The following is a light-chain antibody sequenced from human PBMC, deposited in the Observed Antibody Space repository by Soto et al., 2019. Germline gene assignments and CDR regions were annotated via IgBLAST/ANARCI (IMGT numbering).Light chain of an antibody. CDR2: WAS. CDR1: QSVLFGSNNKNY. J-gene: IGKJ1*01. Sequence: DIVMTQSPDSLAVSLGERATINSKSSQSVLFGSNNKNYLAWYQQKPGQPPKLLIDWASTRESGVPDRFSGSGSGTDFNLTINSLQAVDVAVYYCQQYSGNLRTFGQGTKVEIK. V-gene: IGKV4-1*01. CDR3: QQYSGNLRT.